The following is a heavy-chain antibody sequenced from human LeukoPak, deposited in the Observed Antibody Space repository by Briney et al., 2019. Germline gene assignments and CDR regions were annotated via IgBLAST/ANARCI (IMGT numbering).Heavy chain of an antibody. CDR2: ISGSGGST. D-gene: IGHD2-8*01. Sequence: GGSLRLSCAASGFTFSSYAMSWVRQAPGKGLEWVSAISGSGGSTCYADSVKGRFTISRDNSKNSLYLQMNSLRAEDTAVYYCARALIGYYFDYWGQGTLVTVSS. V-gene: IGHV3-23*01. CDR3: ARALIGYYFDY. CDR1: GFTFSSYA. J-gene: IGHJ4*02.